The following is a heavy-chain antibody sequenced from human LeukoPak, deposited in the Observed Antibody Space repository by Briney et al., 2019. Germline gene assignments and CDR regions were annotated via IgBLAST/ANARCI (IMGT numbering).Heavy chain of an antibody. CDR3: ARYGSATVARFDY. CDR2: IYHSGST. Sequence: SQTLSLTCTVSGGSISSGGYYWSWIRQPPGKGLEWIGYIYHSGSTYYNPSLKSRVTISVDRSKNQFSLKLSSVTAADTGVYYCARYGSATVARFDYWGQGILVTVSS. D-gene: IGHD4-11*01. CDR1: GGSISSGGYY. V-gene: IGHV4-30-2*01. J-gene: IGHJ4*02.